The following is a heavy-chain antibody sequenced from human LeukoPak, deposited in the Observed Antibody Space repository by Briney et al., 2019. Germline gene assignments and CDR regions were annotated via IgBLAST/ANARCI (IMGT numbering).Heavy chain of an antibody. D-gene: IGHD3-22*01. CDR3: AKGLGYYYDSSGYAPFDH. V-gene: IGHV3-30*18. CDR2: ISYDGSNK. J-gene: IGHJ4*02. Sequence: GGSLRLSCAASGFTFSSYGMHWVRQAPGKGLEWVAVISYDGSNKYYADSVKGRFTISRDNSKNTLYLQMNSLRAEDTAVYYCAKGLGYYYDSSGYAPFDHWGQGTLVTVSS. CDR1: GFTFSSYG.